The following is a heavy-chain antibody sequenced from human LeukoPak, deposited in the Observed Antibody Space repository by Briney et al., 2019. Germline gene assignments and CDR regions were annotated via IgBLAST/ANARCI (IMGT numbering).Heavy chain of an antibody. Sequence: SETLSLTCTVSGGSISSYYWSWIRQPPGKGLEWIGYIYYSGSTNYNPSLKSRVTISVDTSKNQFSLKLSSVTAADTAVYYCARDGYSGSYPGAFDYWGQGTLVTVSS. D-gene: IGHD1-26*01. CDR1: GGSISSYY. CDR3: ARDGYSGSYPGAFDY. J-gene: IGHJ4*02. V-gene: IGHV4-59*12. CDR2: IYYSGST.